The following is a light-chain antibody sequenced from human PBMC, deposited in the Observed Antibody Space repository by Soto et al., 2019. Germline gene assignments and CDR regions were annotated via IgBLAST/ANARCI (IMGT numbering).Light chain of an antibody. CDR3: CSYAGSYTLGV. CDR1: SSDVYAYNY. V-gene: IGLV2-11*01. CDR2: DVT. Sequence: QSVLTQPRSVSGSPGQSVTISCTGTSSDVYAYNYVSWYQQYPGKAPKLMIYDVTKRPSGVPDRFSGSKSGSTASLTISGLQADDEADYYCCSYAGSYTLGVFGGGTKLTVL. J-gene: IGLJ3*02.